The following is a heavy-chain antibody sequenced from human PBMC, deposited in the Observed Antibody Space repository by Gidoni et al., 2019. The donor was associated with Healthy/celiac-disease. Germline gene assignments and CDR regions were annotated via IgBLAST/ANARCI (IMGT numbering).Heavy chain of an antibody. Sequence: QLQLQESGPGLVKPSETLSLTCTVSGGSITSSSYYWGWIRQPPWKGLEWIGSIYYSGSTYYNPSLKSRVTISVDTSKNQFSLKLSSVTAADTAVYYCASQIWSSGNNWFDPWGQGTLVTVSS. CDR1: GGSITSSSYY. D-gene: IGHD6-19*01. CDR2: IYYSGST. V-gene: IGHV4-39*01. J-gene: IGHJ5*02. CDR3: ASQIWSSGNNWFDP.